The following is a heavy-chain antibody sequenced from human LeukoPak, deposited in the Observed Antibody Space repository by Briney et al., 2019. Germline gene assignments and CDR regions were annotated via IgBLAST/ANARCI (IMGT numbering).Heavy chain of an antibody. Sequence: GGSLRLSCAASGFTFSSYAMSWVRQAPGKGLECVSAISGSGGSTYYADSVKGRFAISRDNSKNTLYLQMNSLRAEDTAVYYCAKDPTDIDSSRQTYFDYWGQGTLVTVSS. D-gene: IGHD3-22*01. CDR1: GFTFSSYA. J-gene: IGHJ4*02. CDR3: AKDPTDIDSSRQTYFDY. V-gene: IGHV3-23*01. CDR2: ISGSGGST.